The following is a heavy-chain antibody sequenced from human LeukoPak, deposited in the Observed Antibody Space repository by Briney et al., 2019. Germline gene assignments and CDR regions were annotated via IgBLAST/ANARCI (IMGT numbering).Heavy chain of an antibody. J-gene: IGHJ6*03. Sequence: GGSLRLSCAASGFTFSSYSMNWVRQAPGKGLEWVSYISSSSSTIYYADSVKGRFTISRDNAKNSLYLQMSSLRNEDTAVYYCARLTDYYHYYYMDVWGKGTTVTVSS. CDR2: ISSSSSTI. D-gene: IGHD2-8*02. CDR1: GFTFSSYS. V-gene: IGHV3-48*02. CDR3: ARLTDYYHYYYMDV.